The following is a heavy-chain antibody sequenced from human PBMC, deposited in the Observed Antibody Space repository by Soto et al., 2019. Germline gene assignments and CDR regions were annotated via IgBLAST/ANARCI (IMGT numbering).Heavy chain of an antibody. J-gene: IGHJ4*02. V-gene: IGHV3-9*01. D-gene: IGHD3-9*01. CDR2: ISWNSGSK. Sequence: GGSLRLSCAASGFTFDNYAMHWVRQAPGKGLEWVSGISWNSGSKGYADSVKGRFTISRDNAKNSLFLQLNSLRPGDTALYYCAKDNYDILTGPYYFDYWGQGTLVTVSS. CDR3: AKDNYDILTGPYYFDY. CDR1: GFTFDNYA.